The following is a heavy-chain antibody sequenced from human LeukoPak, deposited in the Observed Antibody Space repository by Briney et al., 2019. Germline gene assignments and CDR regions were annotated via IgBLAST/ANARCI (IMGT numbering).Heavy chain of an antibody. V-gene: IGHV7-4-1*02. Sequence: GASVKVSCKASGGTFSSYAISWVRQAPGQGLEWMGWINTNTGNPTYAQGFTGRFVFSLDTSVSTAYLQISSLKAEDTAVYYCASPKDTAMVTGNFDYWGQGTLVTVSS. CDR3: ASPKDTAMVTGNFDY. J-gene: IGHJ4*02. CDR2: INTNTGNP. D-gene: IGHD5-18*01. CDR1: GGTFSSYA.